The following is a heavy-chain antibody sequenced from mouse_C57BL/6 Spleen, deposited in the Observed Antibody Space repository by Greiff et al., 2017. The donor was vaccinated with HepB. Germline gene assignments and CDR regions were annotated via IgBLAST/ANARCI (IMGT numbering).Heavy chain of an antibody. J-gene: IGHJ4*01. Sequence: VQLQQSGAELVMPGASVKLSCKASGYTFTSYWMHWVKQRPGQGLEWIGEIDPSDSYTNYNQKFKDKSTLTVDKYSSTAYMQRSSLTSDVSAVFYCEIVASYYAMDYWGQGASVTVSS. CDR2: IDPSDSYT. CDR3: EIVASYYAMDY. D-gene: IGHD1-1*01. V-gene: IGHV1-69*01. CDR1: GYTFTSYW.